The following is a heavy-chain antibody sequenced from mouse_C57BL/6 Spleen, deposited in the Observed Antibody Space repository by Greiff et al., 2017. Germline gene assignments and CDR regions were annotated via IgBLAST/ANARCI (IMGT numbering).Heavy chain of an antibody. J-gene: IGHJ2*01. CDR2: IYPGSGST. CDR3: ARGDYYSNYDYFDD. CDR1: GYTFTSYW. D-gene: IGHD2-5*01. Sequence: QVQLQQPGAELVKPGASVKMSCKASGYTFTSYWITWVKQRPGQGLEWIGDIYPGSGSTNYNEKFKSKATLTVDTSSSTAYMQLSSLTSEDSAVYYCARGDYYSNYDYFDDWGQGTTLTVAS. V-gene: IGHV1-55*01.